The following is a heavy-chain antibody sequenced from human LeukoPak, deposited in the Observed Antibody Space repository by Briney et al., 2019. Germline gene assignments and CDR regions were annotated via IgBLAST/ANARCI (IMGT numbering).Heavy chain of an antibody. CDR2: VSGSGGST. V-gene: IGHV3-23*01. CDR1: GFTFSSYA. J-gene: IGHJ5*02. Sequence: PGRSLRLSCAASGFTFSSYAMHWVRQAPGKGLEWVSAVSGSGGSTYYADSVKGRFTISRDNSKNTLYLQMNSLRAEDTAVYYCAKSFGSSWYNWFDPWGQGTLVTVSS. D-gene: IGHD6-13*01. CDR3: AKSFGSSWYNWFDP.